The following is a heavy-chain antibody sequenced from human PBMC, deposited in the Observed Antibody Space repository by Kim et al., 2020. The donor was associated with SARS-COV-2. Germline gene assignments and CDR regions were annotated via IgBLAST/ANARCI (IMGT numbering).Heavy chain of an antibody. Sequence: GGSLRLSCAASGFTFSSYAMHWVRQAPGKGLEWVAVISYDGSNKYYADSVKGRFTISRDNSKNTLYLQMNSLRAEDTAVYYCARDEYSSSWSLYYYYYGMDVWGQGTTVTVSS. CDR3: ARDEYSSSWSLYYYYYGMDV. CDR2: ISYDGSNK. V-gene: IGHV3-30*04. J-gene: IGHJ6*02. D-gene: IGHD6-13*01. CDR1: GFTFSSYA.